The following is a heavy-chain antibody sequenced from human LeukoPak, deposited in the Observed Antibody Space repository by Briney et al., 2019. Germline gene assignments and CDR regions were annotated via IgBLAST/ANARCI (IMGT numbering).Heavy chain of an antibody. J-gene: IGHJ4*02. V-gene: IGHV4-39*01. CDR3: ARRGGSGRAFDY. D-gene: IGHD1-26*01. Sequence: SETLSLTCSVSGASISGGTYYWGWIRQPPGKGLEWIGSIYYTGSTYDNPSLKSRVTISVDTSKNQFSLKLSSVTAADTAVYYCARRGGSGRAFDYWGQGTLVTASS. CDR2: IYYTGST. CDR1: GASISGGTYY.